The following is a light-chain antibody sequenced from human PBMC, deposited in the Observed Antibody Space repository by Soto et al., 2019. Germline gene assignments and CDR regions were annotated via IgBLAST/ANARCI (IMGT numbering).Light chain of an antibody. V-gene: IGKV3-20*01. CDR3: QQYGSSLIT. Sequence: EIVLTQSPATLSVSPGERATLSCRASQSVSSNLAWYQQKPGQAPRLLIYGASTRATGIPARFSGSGSGTDFTLTISRLEPEDFAVYYCQQYGSSLITFGQGTRLE. J-gene: IGKJ5*01. CDR2: GAS. CDR1: QSVSSN.